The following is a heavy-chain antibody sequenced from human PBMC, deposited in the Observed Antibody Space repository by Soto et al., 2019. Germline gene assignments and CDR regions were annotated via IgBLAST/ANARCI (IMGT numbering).Heavy chain of an antibody. Sequence: EVQLLESGGGLVQPGGSLRLFCAASGFTFSSYAMSWVRQAPGKGLEWVSLISGSGSGGNTYYADSVKGRFTISRDNSKNTLYLQMSSLRAEDTAIYYCAKDKQGGSGGSCYDCWGQGTLVTVSS. CDR1: GFTFSSYA. J-gene: IGHJ4*02. V-gene: IGHV3-23*01. D-gene: IGHD2-15*01. CDR2: ISGSGSGGNT. CDR3: AKDKQGGSGGSCYDC.